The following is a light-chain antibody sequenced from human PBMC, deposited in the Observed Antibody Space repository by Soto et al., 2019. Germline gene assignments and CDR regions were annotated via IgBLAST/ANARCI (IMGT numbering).Light chain of an antibody. V-gene: IGKV1-5*03. CDR2: KAT. Sequence: IQLTQSPSSLSASVGDRVTITCRASQSISNWLAWYQQKPGKAPKLLIYKATSLESGVPSRFSGSGSDTEFTLTISSLQPDDFATYYCQQYNSYSTFGQGTKVDIK. J-gene: IGKJ1*01. CDR3: QQYNSYST. CDR1: QSISNW.